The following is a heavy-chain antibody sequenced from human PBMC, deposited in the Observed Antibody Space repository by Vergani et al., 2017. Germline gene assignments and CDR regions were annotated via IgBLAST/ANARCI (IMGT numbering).Heavy chain of an antibody. CDR1: GFTFSSYA. D-gene: IGHD3-3*01. CDR3: ARDRTPLTDFWSGEGAFDI. J-gene: IGHJ3*02. CDR2: ISGSGGST. V-gene: IGHV3-23*01. Sequence: EVQLLESGGGLVQPGGSLRLSCAASGFTFSSYAMSWVRQAPGKGLEWVSAISGSGGSTYYADSVKGRFTISRDNSKNTLYLQMNSLRAEDTAVYYCARDRTPLTDFWSGEGAFDIWGQGTMVTVSS.